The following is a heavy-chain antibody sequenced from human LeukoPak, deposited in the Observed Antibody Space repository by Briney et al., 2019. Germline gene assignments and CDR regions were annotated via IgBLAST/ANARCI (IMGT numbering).Heavy chain of an antibody. CDR1: GGSFSGYY. CDR3: ARLDIVVVPAARARFDP. D-gene: IGHD2-2*03. CDR2: INHSGST. J-gene: IGHJ5*02. V-gene: IGHV4-34*01. Sequence: SETLSLTCAVYGGSFSGYYWSWIRQPPGKELEWIGEINHSGSTNYNPSLKSRVTISVDTSKNQFSLKLSSVTAADTAVYYCARLDIVVVPAARARFDPWGQGTLVTVSS.